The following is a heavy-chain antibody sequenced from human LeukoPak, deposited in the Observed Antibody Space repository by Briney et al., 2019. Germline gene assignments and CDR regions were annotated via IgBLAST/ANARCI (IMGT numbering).Heavy chain of an antibody. CDR3: ARARIVGANDSWFDP. CDR2: INHSGST. J-gene: IGHJ5*02. V-gene: IGHV4-34*01. D-gene: IGHD1-26*01. CDR1: GGSFSGYY. Sequence: SETLSLTCAVYGGSFSGYYWSWIRQPPGKGLEWIGEINHSGSTNYNPSLTSRVTISVDTSKNQLSLKLNSVTAADTAVYYCARARIVGANDSWFDPWGQGTLVTVSS.